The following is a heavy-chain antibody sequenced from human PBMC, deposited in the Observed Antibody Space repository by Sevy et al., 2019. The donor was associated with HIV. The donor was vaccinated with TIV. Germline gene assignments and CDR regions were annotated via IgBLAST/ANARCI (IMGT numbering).Heavy chain of an antibody. CDR3: ANHYDSSGYYIFQH. V-gene: IGHV4-59*11. J-gene: IGHJ1*01. D-gene: IGHD3-22*01. Sequence: SETLSLTCTVSGGSITSHYWSWIRQPPGKGLEWIGYIHYSGSTNYNPSLKSRVTISADTSKNQFSLGLRSVTAADADVYYCANHYDSSGYYIFQHWGQGTLVTVSS. CDR2: IHYSGST. CDR1: GGSITSHY.